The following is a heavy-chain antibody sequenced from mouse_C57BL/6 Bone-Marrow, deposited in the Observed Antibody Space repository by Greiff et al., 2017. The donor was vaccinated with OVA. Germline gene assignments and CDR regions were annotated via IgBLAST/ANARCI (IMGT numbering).Heavy chain of an antibody. D-gene: IGHD2-12*01. J-gene: IGHJ3*01. Sequence: EVQLVESEGGLVQPGSSMKLSCTASGFTFSDYYMAWVRQVPEKGLEWVANINSDGSSTYYLDSLKSRFTISRDNAKNILYLQMSSLKSEYTATYYGARGEAYYSEHWRGWFAYWGQGTLVTVSA. CDR1: GFTFSDYY. CDR3: ARGEAYYSEHWRGWFAY. V-gene: IGHV5-16*01. CDR2: INSDGSST.